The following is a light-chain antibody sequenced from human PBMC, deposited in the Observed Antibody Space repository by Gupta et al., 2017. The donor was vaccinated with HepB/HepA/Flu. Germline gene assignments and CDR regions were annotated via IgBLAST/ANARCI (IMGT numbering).Light chain of an antibody. V-gene: IGLV2-14*03. Sequence: QSALTQPASVSGSLGESITVSCTGTRSDIGGYNYVSWYQQYPGKDPKLIFYDVVNRHSGVADLCSGSESDNTASLTISGLQAEDDAYYYYYSATGIGTLLFGAGTKLTVL. CDR3: YSATGIGTLL. CDR1: RSDIGGYNY. J-gene: IGLJ1*01. CDR2: DVV.